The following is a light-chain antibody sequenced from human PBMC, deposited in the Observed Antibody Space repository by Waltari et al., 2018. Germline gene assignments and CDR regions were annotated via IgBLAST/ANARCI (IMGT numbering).Light chain of an antibody. CDR1: QSVSSY. J-gene: IGKJ2*01. V-gene: IGKV3-11*01. CDR3: QQRSNWPPMYT. Sequence: EIVLTQSPATLSLSPGERATLSCRASQSVSSYLAWYQQNPGQAPRLLIYGATNRATGIPARFSGSGSGTDVTLTISSLEPEDFAVYYCQQRSNWPPMYTFGQGTKLEIK. CDR2: GAT.